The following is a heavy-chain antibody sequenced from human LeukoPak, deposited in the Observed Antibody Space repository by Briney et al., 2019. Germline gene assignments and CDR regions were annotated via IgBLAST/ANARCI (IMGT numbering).Heavy chain of an antibody. CDR2: ISYDGSNK. D-gene: IGHD4-17*01. V-gene: IGHV3-30-3*01. J-gene: IGHJ4*02. Sequence: GGSLRLSCAASGFTFSSYAMHWVRQAPGKGLEWVAVISYDGSNKYYADSVKGRFTISRDNSKNTLYLQMNSLRAEDTAVYYCARDAQHYGDYSYYFDYWGQGTLVTVSS. CDR3: ARDAQHYGDYSYYFDY. CDR1: GFTFSSYA.